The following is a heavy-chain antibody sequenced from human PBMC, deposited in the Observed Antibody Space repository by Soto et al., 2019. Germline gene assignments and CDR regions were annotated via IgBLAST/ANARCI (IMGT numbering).Heavy chain of an antibody. CDR2: IFYDGYT. J-gene: IGHJ4*02. Sequence: QVQLQESGPGLVMPSETLSLTCTVSGDSISGSPYFWGWIRQPPGKRLEWIGSIFYDGYTLYTPSLKSQVTLSVDTSKNQFSLKLTSVAAADTAIYFCARLQAAVPHYWGQGILVTVSS. V-gene: IGHV4-39*01. CDR3: ARLQAAVPHY. CDR1: GDSISGSPYF. D-gene: IGHD6-13*01.